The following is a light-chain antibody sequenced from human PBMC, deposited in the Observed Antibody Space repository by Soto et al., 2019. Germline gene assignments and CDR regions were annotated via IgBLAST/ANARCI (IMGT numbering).Light chain of an antibody. J-gene: IGLJ1*01. CDR2: DVN. Sequence: QSVLTQPRSVSGSPGQSVTISCTGTSSDVGAYDHVSWYQQHPGKAPKLMIHDVNQRPSGVPDRLSRSKSGNTASLTISGLQAEDEADYYCCSFADMSGYVFGTGTKLTVL. V-gene: IGLV2-11*01. CDR3: CSFADMSGYV. CDR1: SSDVGAYDH.